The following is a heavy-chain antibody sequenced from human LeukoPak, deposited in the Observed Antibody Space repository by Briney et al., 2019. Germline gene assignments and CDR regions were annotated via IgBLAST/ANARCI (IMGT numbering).Heavy chain of an antibody. CDR1: GGSISSYY. CDR3: ARGRLRYPYYYYYMDV. V-gene: IGHV4-59*12. Sequence: SETLSLTCTVSGGSISSYYWSWIRQPPGKGLEWIGYIYYSGSTNYNPSLKSRVTISVDTSKNQFSLKLSSVTAADTAVYYCARGRLRYPYYYYYMDVWGKGTTVTVSS. CDR2: IYYSGST. J-gene: IGHJ6*03. D-gene: IGHD4-17*01.